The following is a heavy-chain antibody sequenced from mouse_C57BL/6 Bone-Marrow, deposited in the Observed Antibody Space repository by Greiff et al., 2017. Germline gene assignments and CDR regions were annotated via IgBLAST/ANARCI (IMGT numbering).Heavy chain of an antibody. CDR3: ARGGVTSGY. V-gene: IGHV1-82*01. D-gene: IGHD2-2*01. CDR2: IYPGDGDT. CDR1: GYAFSSSW. J-gene: IGHJ2*01. Sequence: VQVVESGPELVKPGASVKISCKASGYAFSSSWMNWVKQRPGKGLEWIGRIYPGDGDTNYNGKFKGKATLTADKSSSTAYMQLSSLTSEDSAVYFCARGGVTSGYWGQGTTLTVSS.